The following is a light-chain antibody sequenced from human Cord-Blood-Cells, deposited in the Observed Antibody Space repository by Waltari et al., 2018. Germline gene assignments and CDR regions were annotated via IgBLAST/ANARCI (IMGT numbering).Light chain of an antibody. CDR2: KDS. CDR1: VLAKKY. V-gene: IGLV3-27*01. CDR3: YSAADNNYV. J-gene: IGLJ1*01. Sequence: SYELTQPSSVSVSPGQTARITCSGDVLAKKYARWFQQKPGQAPVLVIYKDSERPSGIPQRFSRSSSGTTVPLTISGAQVEDEADYYCYSAADNNYVFGTGTKVTVL.